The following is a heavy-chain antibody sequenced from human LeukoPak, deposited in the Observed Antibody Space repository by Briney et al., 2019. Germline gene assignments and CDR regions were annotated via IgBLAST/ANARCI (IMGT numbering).Heavy chain of an antibody. CDR2: INSDGSST. Sequence: PGGSLRLSCAASGFTFSSYWMHWVRQAPGKGLVWVSHINSDGSSTNYADSVKGRFTISRDNAKNTLYLQMNSLTAEDTAVYFCARSSGWGFDYWGQGALVTVSS. CDR1: GFTFSSYW. CDR3: ARSSGWGFDY. D-gene: IGHD6-19*01. J-gene: IGHJ4*02. V-gene: IGHV3-74*01.